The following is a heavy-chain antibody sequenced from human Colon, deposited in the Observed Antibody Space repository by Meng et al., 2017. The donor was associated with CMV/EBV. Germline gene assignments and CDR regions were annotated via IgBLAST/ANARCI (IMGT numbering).Heavy chain of an antibody. CDR2: FYSGESTT. D-gene: IGHD2-2*01. V-gene: IGHV3-23*03. J-gene: IGHJ4*02. CDR3: AKLGSRQCFDY. CDR1: GFTFSSYS. Sequence: GGSLRLSCAASGFTFSSYSMNWVRQAPGKGLEWVSVFYSGESTTSYADSVKGRFTISRDDSKNTVYLQMSDLRVEDTAVYYCAKLGSRQCFDYWGQGTLVTVSS.